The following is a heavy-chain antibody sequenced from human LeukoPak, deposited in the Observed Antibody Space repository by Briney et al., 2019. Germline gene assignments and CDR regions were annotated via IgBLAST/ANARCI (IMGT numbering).Heavy chain of an antibody. V-gene: IGHV1-69*06. J-gene: IGHJ5*02. CDR2: IIPIFGTA. D-gene: IGHD3-10*01. CDR1: GGTFSSYA. Sequence: SVKVSCKASGGTFSSYAISWVRQAPGQGLGWMGGIIPIFGTANYAQNFQGRITMTEDTSTDTAYMELSSLRSEDTAVYYCTTVGNYYGSGSYYYWFDPWGQGTLATVSS. CDR3: TTVGNYYGSGSYYYWFDP.